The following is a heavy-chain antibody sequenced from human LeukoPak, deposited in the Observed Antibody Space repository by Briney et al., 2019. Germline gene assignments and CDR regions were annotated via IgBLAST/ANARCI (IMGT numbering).Heavy chain of an antibody. CDR3: AREYSGSLRSGVDY. Sequence: GGSLRLSCAASGFTFSTYTMNWVRQAPGKGLEWVSSISSGSSYIYYADSVKGRFTISRDNAKNSLYLQMNSLRAEDTAVYYCAREYSGSLRSGVDYWGQGTLVTVSS. CDR2: ISSGSSYI. CDR1: GFTFSTYT. J-gene: IGHJ4*02. V-gene: IGHV3-21*01. D-gene: IGHD1-26*01.